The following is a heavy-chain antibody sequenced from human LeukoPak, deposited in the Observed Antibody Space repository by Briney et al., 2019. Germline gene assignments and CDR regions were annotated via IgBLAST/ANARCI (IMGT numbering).Heavy chain of an antibody. J-gene: IGHJ5*02. D-gene: IGHD3-10*01. CDR3: ARAGLSRMVRGVPNWFDP. CDR2: INHSGST. CDR1: GGSFSGYY. V-gene: IGHV4-34*01. Sequence: SETLSLTCAVYGGSFSGYYWSWIRQPPGKGLEWIGEINHSGSTNYNPSLKSRVTISVDTSKNQYALKLSSVTAADTAVYYCARAGLSRMVRGVPNWFDPWGQGTLVTVSS.